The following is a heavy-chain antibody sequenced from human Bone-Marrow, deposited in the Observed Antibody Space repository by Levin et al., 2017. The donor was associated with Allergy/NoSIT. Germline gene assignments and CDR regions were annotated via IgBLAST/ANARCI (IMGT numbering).Heavy chain of an antibody. CDR1: GGTFSSYA. D-gene: IGHD2-2*01. V-gene: IGHV1-69*13. Sequence: SVKVSCKASGGTFSSYAISWVRQAPGQGLEWMGGIIPIFGTANYAQKFQGRVTITADESTSTAYMELSSLRSEDTAVYYCARDLGYCSSTSCSQGLWFDPWGQGTLVTVSS. CDR3: ARDLGYCSSTSCSQGLWFDP. J-gene: IGHJ5*02. CDR2: IIPIFGTA.